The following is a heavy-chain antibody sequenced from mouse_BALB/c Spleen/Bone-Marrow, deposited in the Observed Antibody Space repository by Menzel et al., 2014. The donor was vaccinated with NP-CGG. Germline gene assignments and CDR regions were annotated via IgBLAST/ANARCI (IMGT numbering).Heavy chain of an antibody. Sequence: EVQRVESGGGLVQPGGSRKLSCAASGFTFSSFGMHWVRQAPEKGLEWVAYIRSGSSTIYYADPVKGRFTLSTRNPKNALFLQMTSLRSEGTAMYYGARGVSSGPGVAYWGQGTLVTVSA. CDR1: GFTFSSFG. J-gene: IGHJ3*01. CDR2: IRSGSSTI. D-gene: IGHD3-1*01. CDR3: ARGVSSGPGVAY. V-gene: IGHV5-17*02.